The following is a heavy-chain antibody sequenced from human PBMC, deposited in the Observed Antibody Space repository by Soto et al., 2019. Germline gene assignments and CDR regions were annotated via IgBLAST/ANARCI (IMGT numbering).Heavy chain of an antibody. CDR3: VRSNYFDY. CDR1: GGSISSYY. Sequence: SETMSLTNTVSGGSISSYYWSWIRQPPGKGLEWIGYIYYSGSTNYNPSLKSRVTISVDTSKNQFSLKLSSVTAADTAVYYCVRSNYFDYWGQGTLVTVSS. CDR2: IYYSGST. J-gene: IGHJ4*02. V-gene: IGHV4-59*01.